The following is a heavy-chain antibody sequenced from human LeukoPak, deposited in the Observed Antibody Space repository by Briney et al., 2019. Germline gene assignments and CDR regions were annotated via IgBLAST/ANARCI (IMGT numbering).Heavy chain of an antibody. J-gene: IGHJ4*02. D-gene: IGHD5-18*01. V-gene: IGHV3-30*04. CDR1: GFTFSRYA. CDR3: AKDQGIQLGIDY. CDR2: ISYDGGDK. Sequence: SGGSLRLSCSASGFTFSRYAMHWVRQAPGKGLEWVAIISYDGGDKYYADSVKGRFTISRDNSKNTLDLQMNSLRTEDTAVYYCAKDQGIQLGIDYWGQGSLVTVSS.